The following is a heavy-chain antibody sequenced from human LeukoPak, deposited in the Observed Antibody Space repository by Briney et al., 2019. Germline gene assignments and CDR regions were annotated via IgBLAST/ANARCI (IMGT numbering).Heavy chain of an antibody. CDR2: ISSSGSTI. CDR3: ARVKWERDYYDSSGYSGGYYFDY. CDR1: GFTFSSYS. Sequence: GGSLRLSCAASGFTFSSYSMNWVRQAPGKGLEWVSYISSSGSTIYYADSVKGRFTISRDNAKNSLYLQMNSLRAEDTAVYYCARVKWERDYYDSSGYSGGYYFDYWGQGTLVTVSS. D-gene: IGHD3-22*01. J-gene: IGHJ4*02. V-gene: IGHV3-48*04.